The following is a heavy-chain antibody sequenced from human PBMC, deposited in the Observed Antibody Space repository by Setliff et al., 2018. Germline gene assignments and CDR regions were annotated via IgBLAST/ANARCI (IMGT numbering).Heavy chain of an antibody. D-gene: IGHD3-9*01. CDR2: INHSGST. J-gene: IGHJ4*02. V-gene: IGHV4-34*01. Sequence: SETLSLTCAVHGGSFSGYYWSWIRQPPGKGLEWIGEINHSGSTNYNPSLKSRVTISVDTSKNQFSLKLSSVTAADTAVYCCARGSSGRILTGPRYYFDYWGQGTLVTVSS. CDR3: ARGSSGRILTGPRYYFDY. CDR1: GGSFSGYY.